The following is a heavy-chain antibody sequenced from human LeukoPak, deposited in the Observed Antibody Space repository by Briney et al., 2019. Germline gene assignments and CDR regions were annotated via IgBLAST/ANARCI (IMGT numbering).Heavy chain of an antibody. V-gene: IGHV3-48*04. CDR2: ISSIGSTI. J-gene: IGHJ4*02. D-gene: IGHD3-3*01. CDR1: GFTVSSYW. CDR3: ARVPYYDFWSGYQFDS. Sequence: PGGSMRLSCAASGFTVSSYWRSWVRQAPGKGLEWVSYISSIGSTIYYGDSVKGRFTISRDNAKNSLYMQIHSLRAEDTAVYSCARVPYYDFWSGYQFDSWGQGTLVTVSS.